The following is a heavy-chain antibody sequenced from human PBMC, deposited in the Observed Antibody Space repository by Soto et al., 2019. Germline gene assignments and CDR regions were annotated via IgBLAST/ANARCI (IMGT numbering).Heavy chain of an antibody. CDR2: INPLAGTT. D-gene: IGHD6-19*01. CDR3: ARGGTGMAGGRVYQGMVV. V-gene: IGHV1-46*01. CDR1: GYTFTTYY. J-gene: IGHJ6*02. Sequence: GASVKVSCKASGYTFTTYYIHWVRQAPGQGLEWMGIINPLAGTTSSVQKFEGRVSMTRDTSTTTVYMELSDLTSEDTAVYSCARGGTGMAGGRVYQGMVVWG.